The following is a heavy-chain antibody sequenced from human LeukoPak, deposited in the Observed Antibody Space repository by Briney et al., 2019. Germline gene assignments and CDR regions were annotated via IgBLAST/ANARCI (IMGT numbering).Heavy chain of an antibody. Sequence: SETLSLTCAVYGGSFSGYYWGWIRQPPGKGLEWIGEINHSGSTNYNPSLKSRVTISVDTSKNQFSLKLSSVTAADTAVYYCARAEITACLDYWGQGTLVTVSS. CDR1: GGSFSGYY. CDR3: ARAEITACLDY. J-gene: IGHJ4*02. D-gene: IGHD3-16*01. V-gene: IGHV4-34*01. CDR2: INHSGST.